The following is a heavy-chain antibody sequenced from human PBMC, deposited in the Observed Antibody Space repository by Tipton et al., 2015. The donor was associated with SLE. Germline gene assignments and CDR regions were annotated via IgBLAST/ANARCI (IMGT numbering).Heavy chain of an antibody. D-gene: IGHD7-27*01. Sequence: SLRLSCAASGFTFSSYAMSWVRQAPGKGLEWVSAISGSGGSTYYADSVKGRFTISRDNSKNTLYLQMNSLRAEDTAVYYCAKGGPELGSGYYYYGMDVWGQGTTVTVSS. V-gene: IGHV3-23*01. CDR1: GFTFSSYA. CDR2: ISGSGGST. J-gene: IGHJ6*02. CDR3: AKGGPELGSGYYYYGMDV.